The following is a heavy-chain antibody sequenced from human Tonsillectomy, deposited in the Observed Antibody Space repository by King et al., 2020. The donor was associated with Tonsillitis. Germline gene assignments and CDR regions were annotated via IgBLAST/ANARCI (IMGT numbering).Heavy chain of an antibody. D-gene: IGHD3-22*01. CDR3: TRERGYLDTSGYYGYDYYYMDV. Sequence: VQLVESGGGLVQPGRSLRLSCTGSGFTFGDYAMSWVRQAPGKGLEWVGFIRSKAYGGTTEYAASVKGRFTISRDDSKSVAQLQMNSLKTEDTAVYYCTRERGYLDTSGYYGYDYYYMDVWGKGTTVTVSS. V-gene: IGHV3-49*04. CDR2: IRSKAYGGTT. CDR1: GFTFGDYA. J-gene: IGHJ6*03.